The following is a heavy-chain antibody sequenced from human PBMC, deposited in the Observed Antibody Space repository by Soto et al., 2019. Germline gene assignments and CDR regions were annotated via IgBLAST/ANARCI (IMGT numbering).Heavy chain of an antibody. CDR3: ARNPDSPYYFDY. CDR1: GFTFSYYG. Sequence: QVQLVESGGGVVQPGRSLRLSCAASGFTFSYYGMHWVRQAPGKGLEWVAVIWYDGSNKYYADSVKGRFTISRDNSKNTLYLQMNSLRADDTAVYYCARNPDSPYYFDYWGQGTLVTVSS. J-gene: IGHJ4*02. V-gene: IGHV3-33*01. CDR2: IWYDGSNK.